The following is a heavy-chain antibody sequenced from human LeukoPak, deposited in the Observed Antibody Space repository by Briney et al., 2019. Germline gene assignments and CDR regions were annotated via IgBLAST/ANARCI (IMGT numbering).Heavy chain of an antibody. CDR2: IYYSGST. CDR1: GVFVSSSNYY. D-gene: IGHD3-10*01. Sequence: SETLSLTCSVSGVFVSSSNYYWVWIRQPPGKGLEWIGSIYYSGSTYYNPSLQSRVAMSVDTSRNQFSLNLSPVSAADTAVFYCATLNRGLDGFDIWGQGTLVTVSS. J-gene: IGHJ3*02. V-gene: IGHV4-39*01. CDR3: ATLNRGLDGFDI.